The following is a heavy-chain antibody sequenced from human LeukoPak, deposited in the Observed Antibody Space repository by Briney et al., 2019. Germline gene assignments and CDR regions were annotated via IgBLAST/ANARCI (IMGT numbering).Heavy chain of an antibody. CDR1: GFTFSSYS. CDR3: ARLIYYYYYMDV. V-gene: IGHV3-48*01. CDR2: ISSSSSTI. J-gene: IGHJ6*03. Sequence: PGGSLRLSCAASGFTFSSYSMNWVRQAPGKGLEWVSYISSSSSTIYYADSVKGRFTISRDNAKNSLYLQMNSLRAEDTAVYYCARLIYYYYYMDVWGKGTTVTVSS. D-gene: IGHD5-12*01.